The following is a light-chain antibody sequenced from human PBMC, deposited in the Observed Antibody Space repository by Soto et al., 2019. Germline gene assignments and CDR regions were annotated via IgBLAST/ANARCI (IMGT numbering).Light chain of an antibody. CDR2: DVS. V-gene: IGLV2-14*01. CDR1: SSDVGGYNY. J-gene: IGLJ1*01. Sequence: QSVLTQPASVSGSPGQSITISCTGTSSDVGGYNYVSWYQQQPGKAPKLMIYDVSNRPSGVSNRFSGSKSGNTASLTISGLEADDEADYSCSSYTSSSTQVFGTGTKLTVL. CDR3: SSYTSSSTQV.